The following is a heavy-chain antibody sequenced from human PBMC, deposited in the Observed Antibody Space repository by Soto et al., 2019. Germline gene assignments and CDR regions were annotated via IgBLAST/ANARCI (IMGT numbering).Heavy chain of an antibody. D-gene: IGHD2-15*01. CDR1: VGPFRSYT. Sequence: QFQLVQSGAEVKKPGSSVKVSCKASVGPFRSYTISWVRQAPRQGLEWMGMIIPILGISKYAQKFQGRVKINVDQSTSTAYMGLSSLRSEDRAVYYCAIVGNCSCCSCYSHWGRGTRVTVS. CDR3: AIVGNCSCCSCYSH. CDR2: IIPILGIS. J-gene: IGHJ4*02. V-gene: IGHV1-69*02.